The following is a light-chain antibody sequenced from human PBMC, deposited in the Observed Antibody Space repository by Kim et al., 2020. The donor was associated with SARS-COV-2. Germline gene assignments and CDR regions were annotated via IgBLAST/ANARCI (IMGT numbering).Light chain of an antibody. CDR2: SAS. J-gene: IGKJ4*01. CDR3: QQLSIYPLT. V-gene: IGKV1-9*01. CDR1: QGISSY. Sequence: IQLTQSPSSLSASVGDRVTITCRASQGISSYLAWYQQKPGLAPKVLIYSASTLQSGVPSRFSGSGSGTDFTLTISSLQPEDFATYYCQQLSIYPLTFGGGTKMCIK.